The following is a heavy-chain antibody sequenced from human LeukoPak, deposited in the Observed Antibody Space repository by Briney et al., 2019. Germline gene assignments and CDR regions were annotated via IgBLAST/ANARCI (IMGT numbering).Heavy chain of an antibody. J-gene: IGHJ4*02. Sequence: GGSLRLSCAASGFTFSSYAMSWDRQAPGKGLEWVSAISGSGGSTYYADSVKGRFTISRDNSKNTLYLQMNSLRAEDTAVYYCAKVSTSRGGPYFDYWGQGTLVTVSS. CDR2: ISGSGGST. CDR3: AKVSTSRGGPYFDY. D-gene: IGHD2-2*01. V-gene: IGHV3-23*01. CDR1: GFTFSSYA.